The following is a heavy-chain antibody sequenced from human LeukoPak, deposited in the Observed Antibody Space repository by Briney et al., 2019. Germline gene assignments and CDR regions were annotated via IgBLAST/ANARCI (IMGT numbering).Heavy chain of an antibody. CDR3: ARDSDSSGWSWVY. D-gene: IGHD6-19*01. CDR1: GYRFTSDMYA. V-gene: IGHV1-3*01. J-gene: IGHJ4*02. Sequence: ASVKVSCKASGYRFTSDMYAIHWMRQAPGHRLEWLGYISAGTGKTMYSQKFQGRVTITGDTYASTVSMELSSLTSEDTATYYCARDSDSSGWSWVYWGQGTLLIVSS. CDR2: ISAGTGKT.